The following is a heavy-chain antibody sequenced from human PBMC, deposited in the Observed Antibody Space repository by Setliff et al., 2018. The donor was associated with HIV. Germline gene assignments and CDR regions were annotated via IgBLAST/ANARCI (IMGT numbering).Heavy chain of an antibody. J-gene: IGHJ1*01. CDR2: IYHSGSA. CDR3: ASSRSLFGEEYFHH. CDR1: GGSISGSSYY. V-gene: IGHV4-39*01. Sequence: ASETLSLTCNVSGGSISGSSYYWGWIRQPPGKGLEWIGSIYHSGSASHSPSLKGRITISVDTSKNQFSLKLRSVTAADTAVYYCASSRSLFGEEYFHHWGQGTLVTVSS. D-gene: IGHD3-10*02.